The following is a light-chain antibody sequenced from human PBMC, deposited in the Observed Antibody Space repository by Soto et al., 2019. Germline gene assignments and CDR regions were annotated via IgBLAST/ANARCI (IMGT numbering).Light chain of an antibody. CDR3: RSYAGISNVI. V-gene: IGLV2-8*01. J-gene: IGLJ2*01. Sequence: QSALTQPPSASGSPGQAVTISCTGTSSDVGGNDYVSWYQQQSGKAPKLIIYEVTNRPSGVPDRFSGSKSGNTASLTVSGHQAEDEADYYCRSYAGISNVIFGAGTKLTVL. CDR2: EVT. CDR1: SSDVGGNDY.